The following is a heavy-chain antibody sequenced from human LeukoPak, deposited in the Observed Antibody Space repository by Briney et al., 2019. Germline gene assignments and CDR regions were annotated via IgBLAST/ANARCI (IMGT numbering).Heavy chain of an antibody. CDR2: INPSAGST. V-gene: IGHV1-46*01. D-gene: IGHD1-26*01. CDR1: GYTFTSYY. CDR3: AGGAVSDFDY. J-gene: IGHJ4*02. Sequence: ASVKVSCKASGYTFTSYYIHWVRQAPGQGLEWMGIINPSAGSTKYAQKSKGRVTMTRDTSTSTVYMELSSLRSEDTAVYYCAGGAVSDFDYWGQGTLVTVSS.